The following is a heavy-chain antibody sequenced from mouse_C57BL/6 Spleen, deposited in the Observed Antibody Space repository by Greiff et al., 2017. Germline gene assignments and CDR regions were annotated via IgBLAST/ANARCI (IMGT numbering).Heavy chain of an antibody. D-gene: IGHD1-1*01. CDR1: GYTFTSYW. CDR2: IDPSDSYT. Sequence: VQLQQPGAELVRPGTSVKLSCKASGYTFTSYWMHWVKQRPGQGLEWIGVIDPSDSYTNYNQKFKGKATLTVDTSSSTAYMQLSSLTSEDSAVYYCASITTVVEGDYWGQGTTLTVSS. V-gene: IGHV1-59*01. CDR3: ASITTVVEGDY. J-gene: IGHJ2*01.